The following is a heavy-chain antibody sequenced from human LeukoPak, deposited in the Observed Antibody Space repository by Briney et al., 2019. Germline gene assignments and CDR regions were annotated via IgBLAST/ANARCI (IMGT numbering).Heavy chain of an antibody. CDR2: ISSSSSYI. V-gene: IGHV3-21*01. CDR1: GFTFSSYS. J-gene: IGHJ4*02. CDR3: ASGVLVDTVVPAANPFDY. Sequence: GGSLRLSCAASGFTFSSYSMNWVRQAPGKGLEWVSSISSSSSYIYYADSVKGRFTISRDNAKNSLYLQMNSLRAEDTAVYYCASGVLVDTVVPAANPFDYWGQGTLVTVSS. D-gene: IGHD2-2*01.